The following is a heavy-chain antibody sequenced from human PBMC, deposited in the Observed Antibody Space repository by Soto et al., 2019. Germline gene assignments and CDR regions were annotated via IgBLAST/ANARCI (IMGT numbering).Heavy chain of an antibody. V-gene: IGHV4-59*01. CDR2: IYYSGST. CDR3: AHRRGGYYHCWFDP. Sequence: PSETLSLTCTVSGGSISTYYWNWIRQPPGKGLEWIGYIYYSGSTNYNPSLKSRLTITKDTSKNQVVLTMTNMDPVDTATYYCAHRRGGYYHCWFDPWGQGTLVTVSS. J-gene: IGHJ5*02. CDR1: GGSISTYY. D-gene: IGHD3-22*01.